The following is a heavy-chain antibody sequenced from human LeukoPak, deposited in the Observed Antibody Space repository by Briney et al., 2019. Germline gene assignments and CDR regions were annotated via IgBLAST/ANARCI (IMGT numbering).Heavy chain of an antibody. CDR3: ARRGQQLNY. J-gene: IGHJ4*02. V-gene: IGHV3-30-3*01. CDR1: GFTFSSYS. Sequence: GRSLRLSCAASGFTFSSYSIHWVRQAPGKGLEWVAVVSYDGSSENYADSVKGRFTISRDNSKNTLYLQMNSLRAEDTAVYYCARRGQQLNYWGQGTLVTVSS. D-gene: IGHD6-13*01. CDR2: VSYDGSSE.